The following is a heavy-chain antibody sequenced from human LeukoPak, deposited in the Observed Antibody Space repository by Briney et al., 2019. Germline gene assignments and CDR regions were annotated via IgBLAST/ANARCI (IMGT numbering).Heavy chain of an antibody. J-gene: IGHJ5*02. Sequence: SETLSLTCTVSGGSISSSSYYWGWIRQPPGKGLEWIGEINHSGSTNYNPSLKSRVTISVDTSKNQFSLKLSSVTAADTAVYYCARGTLVLRYFDWLPRTRNWFDPWGQGTLVTVSS. V-gene: IGHV4-39*07. CDR2: INHSGST. CDR3: ARGTLVLRYFDWLPRTRNWFDP. CDR1: GGSISSSSYY. D-gene: IGHD3-9*01.